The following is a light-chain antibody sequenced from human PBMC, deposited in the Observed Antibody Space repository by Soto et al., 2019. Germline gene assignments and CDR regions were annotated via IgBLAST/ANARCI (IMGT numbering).Light chain of an antibody. V-gene: IGKV1-12*01. CDR1: RGITSY. CDR3: QQANSVPLT. Sequence: DIQMTQSPSSVSASVGDRVTITCRASRGITSYLAWYQQRPGKAPNLLIYATSTLQSGVPSRFSGSGSGTLFTLTISSLQPKDSATYYCQQANSVPLTFGGGTKVEI. J-gene: IGKJ4*01. CDR2: ATS.